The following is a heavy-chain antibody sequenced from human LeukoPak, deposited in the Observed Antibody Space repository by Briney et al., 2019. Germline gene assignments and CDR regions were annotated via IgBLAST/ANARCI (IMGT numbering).Heavy chain of an antibody. J-gene: IGHJ4*02. Sequence: SETLSLTCVVYGGSFSGYYWSWIRQPPGEGLEWIGEINHSGSTNYNPSLKSRVTISVDTSKNRFSLKLSSVTAADTAVYYCARGHYYDSSGYYGYWGQGTLVTVSS. CDR2: INHSGST. CDR1: GGSFSGYY. D-gene: IGHD3-22*01. V-gene: IGHV4-34*01. CDR3: ARGHYYDSSGYYGY.